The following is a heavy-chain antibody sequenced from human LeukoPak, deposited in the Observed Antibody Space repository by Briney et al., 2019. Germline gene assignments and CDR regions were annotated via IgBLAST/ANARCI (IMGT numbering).Heavy chain of an antibody. J-gene: IGHJ4*02. CDR3: ARVTGYVIEDYFDY. CDR2: IYYNENRYFSGTS. V-gene: IGHV4-39*07. D-gene: IGHD3-22*01. Sequence: SETLSLTCTVSGGSISSGSYYWGWIRQPPGKGLEWIGSIYYNENRYFSGTSDYNPSPKSRVTISGDTSKNQFSLMLSSVTAADTAVYYCARVTGYVIEDYFDYWGQGTLVTVSS. CDR1: GGSISSGSYY.